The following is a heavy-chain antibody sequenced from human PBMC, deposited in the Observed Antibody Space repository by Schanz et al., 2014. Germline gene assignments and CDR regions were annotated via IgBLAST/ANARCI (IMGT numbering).Heavy chain of an antibody. Sequence: EVQVVESGGGLVRPGGSLRLSCSGFTVSAYSANWVRQAPGKGLEWVSSISSSGGHIYYADSVTGRFTITRDNSKNTLYLQMNSLRAEDTAVYYCAKEKGDCSSTSCSYYFDYWGQGTLVTVSS. CDR1: GFTVSAYS. J-gene: IGHJ4*02. D-gene: IGHD2-2*01. CDR3: AKEKGDCSSTSCSYYFDY. CDR2: ISSSGGHI. V-gene: IGHV3-21*02.